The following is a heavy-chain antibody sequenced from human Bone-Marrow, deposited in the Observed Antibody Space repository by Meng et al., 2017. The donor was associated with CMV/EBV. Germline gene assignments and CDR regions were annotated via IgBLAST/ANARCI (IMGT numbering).Heavy chain of an antibody. CDR1: GGSFSGYY. D-gene: IGHD1-26*01. Sequence: SDTLSLSCAVYGGSFSGYYWSWIRQPPGKGLEWIGEINHSGSTNYNPSLKSRVTISVDTSKNQFSLKLSSVTAADTAGYYCARGIVGAHDALDIWGQGTMVTVSS. CDR2: INHSGST. J-gene: IGHJ3*02. CDR3: ARGIVGAHDALDI. V-gene: IGHV4-34*01.